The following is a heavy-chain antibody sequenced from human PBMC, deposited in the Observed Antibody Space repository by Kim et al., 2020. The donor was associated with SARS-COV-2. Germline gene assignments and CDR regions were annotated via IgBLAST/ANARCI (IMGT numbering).Heavy chain of an antibody. CDR1: GFTFSSYA. D-gene: IGHD3-3*01. V-gene: IGHV3-23*01. CDR3: ANDRTLNTIFGVDRRDY. J-gene: IGHJ4*02. CDR2: ISGSGGST. Sequence: GGSLRLSCAASGFTFSSYAMSWVRQAPGKGLEWVSAISGSGGSTYYADSVKGRFTISRDNSKNTLYLQMNSLRAEDTAVYYCANDRTLNTIFGVDRRDYWGQGTLVTVSS.